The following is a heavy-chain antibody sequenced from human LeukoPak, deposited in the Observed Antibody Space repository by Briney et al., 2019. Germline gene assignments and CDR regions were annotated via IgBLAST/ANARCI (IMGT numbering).Heavy chain of an antibody. J-gene: IGHJ4*02. Sequence: GGSLRLSCAASGFTFSNYSMTWVRQAPGKGLEWVSSISGSDTSTYYADSVKGRFTISRDNSKNTLELQMDSLRAEDTAVYYCTKARSASSSSCYNYGGQGILVTVSS. CDR1: GFTFSNYS. V-gene: IGHV3-23*01. D-gene: IGHD2-2*02. CDR2: ISGSDTST. CDR3: TKARSASSSSCYNY.